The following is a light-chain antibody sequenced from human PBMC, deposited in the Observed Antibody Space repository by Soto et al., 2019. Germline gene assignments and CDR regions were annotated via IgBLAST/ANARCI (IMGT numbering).Light chain of an antibody. J-gene: IGLJ2*01. CDR1: SSNIGAGYD. CDR3: QSYDSSSRVV. CDR2: GNS. V-gene: IGLV1-40*01. Sequence: QSALTQPPSVSGAPGQRVTISCTGSSSNIGAGYDVHWYQQLPGTAPKLLIYGNSNRPSGVPDRFSGSKSGTSASLAITGLQVEDEADYYCQSYDSSSRVVFGGGTKLTVL.